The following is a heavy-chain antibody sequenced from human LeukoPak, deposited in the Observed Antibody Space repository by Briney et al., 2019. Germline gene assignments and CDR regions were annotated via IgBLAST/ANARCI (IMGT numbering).Heavy chain of an antibody. J-gene: IGHJ4*02. Sequence: PSETLSLNCAVSGYSITSGYYWGWIRQPPGKGLEWIGEINHSGSTNYNPSLKSRVTISVDTSKNQFSLKLSSVTAADTAVYYCARVRTTVAPYYFDYWGQGTLVTVSS. CDR1: GYSITSGYY. CDR3: ARVRTTVAPYYFDY. V-gene: IGHV4-38-2*01. CDR2: INHSGST. D-gene: IGHD4-23*01.